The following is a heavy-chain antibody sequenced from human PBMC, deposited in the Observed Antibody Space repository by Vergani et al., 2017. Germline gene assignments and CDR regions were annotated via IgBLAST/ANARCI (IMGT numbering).Heavy chain of an antibody. J-gene: IGHJ1*01. V-gene: IGHV1-2*02. Sequence: QVQLVQSGAEVKKPGASVKVSCKASGYTFTGYYMHWVRQAPGQGLEWMGWINPNSGGTNYAQKFQGRVTMTRDTSISTAYMELRSLRSDDTAVYYCARDSARYCSSTSCPAVQHWGQGTLVTVSS. CDR1: GYTFTGYY. D-gene: IGHD2-2*01. CDR3: ARDSARYCSSTSCPAVQH. CDR2: INPNSGGT.